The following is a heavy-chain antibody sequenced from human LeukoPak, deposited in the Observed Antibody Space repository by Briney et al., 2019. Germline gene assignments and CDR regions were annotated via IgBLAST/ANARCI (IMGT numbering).Heavy chain of an antibody. CDR2: ISISGSII. CDR3: ARDISYCGGDCAPYYFDY. V-gene: IGHV3-48*03. J-gene: IGHJ4*02. Sequence: GGSLRLSCTASGFTLSSYEMNWVRQAPGKGLEWVSYISISGSIIYYADSVKGRFTISRDNAKNSLYLQMNSLRAEDTAVYYCARDISYCGGDCAPYYFDYWGQGTLVTVSS. CDR1: GFTLSSYE. D-gene: IGHD2-21*02.